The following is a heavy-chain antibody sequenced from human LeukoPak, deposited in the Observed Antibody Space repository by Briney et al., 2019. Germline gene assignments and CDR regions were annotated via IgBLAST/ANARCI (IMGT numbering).Heavy chain of an antibody. Sequence: GGSLRLSCAASGFTFSSYAMSWVRQIPGKGLEWVSAISGSDAGTYYADSVKGRFTISRDNSENTLYLQMNSLRAEDTAIYYCAKGLGVVIDFLVFDNWGQGTLVTVSS. V-gene: IGHV3-23*01. CDR3: AKGLGVVIDFLVFDN. CDR2: ISGSDAGT. J-gene: IGHJ4*02. D-gene: IGHD3-3*01. CDR1: GFTFSSYA.